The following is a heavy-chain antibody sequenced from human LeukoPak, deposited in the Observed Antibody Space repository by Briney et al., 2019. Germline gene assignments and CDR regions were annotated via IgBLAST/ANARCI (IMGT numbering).Heavy chain of an antibody. CDR2: IYTSGST. J-gene: IGHJ4*02. CDR3: ASARYYYDSSGYRYHYFDY. Sequence: SETLSLTCTVSGGSISSYYWSWIRQPAGKGLEWIGRIYTSGSTNYNPSLKRRVTMSVDTSKNQFSLKLSSVTAEDTAVYYCASARYYYDSSGYRYHYFDYWGQGTLVTVSS. V-gene: IGHV4-4*07. CDR1: GGSISSYY. D-gene: IGHD3-22*01.